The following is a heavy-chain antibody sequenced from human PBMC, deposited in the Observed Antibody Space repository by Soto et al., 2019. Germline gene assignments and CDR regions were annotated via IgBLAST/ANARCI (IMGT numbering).Heavy chain of an antibody. CDR3: ARVNELWFGEYAFDI. Sequence: QVQLQESGPGLVKPSGTLSLTCAVSGGSISSSNWWSWVRQPPGKGREWIGEIYHSGSTNYNPSLKSRVTISVDKSKNQFSLKLSSVTAADTAVYYCARVNELWFGEYAFDIWGQGTMVTVSS. CDR2: IYHSGST. J-gene: IGHJ3*02. D-gene: IGHD3-10*01. V-gene: IGHV4-4*02. CDR1: GGSISSSNW.